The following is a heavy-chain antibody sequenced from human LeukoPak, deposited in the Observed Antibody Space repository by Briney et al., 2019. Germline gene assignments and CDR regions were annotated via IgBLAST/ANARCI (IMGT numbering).Heavy chain of an antibody. CDR2: ISSGSSTI. V-gene: IGHV3-48*01. CDR3: ARDYYDSSGDY. CDR1: GFTFSNYG. J-gene: IGHJ4*02. Sequence: GGSLRLSCAASGFTFSNYGMNWVRQAPGKGLECVSYISSGSSTIYYVDSVKGRFTISRDNAKNLLYLLMNSLRAEDTAVYYCARDYYDSSGDYWGQGTLVTVSS. D-gene: IGHD3-22*01.